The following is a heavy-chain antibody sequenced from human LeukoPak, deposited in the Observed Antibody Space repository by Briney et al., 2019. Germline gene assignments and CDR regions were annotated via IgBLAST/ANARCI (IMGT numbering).Heavy chain of an antibody. CDR3: AKCGNSGCHLIDY. Sequence: GGSLRLSCVASGLTFDDYGMSWVRQAPGKGLEWVSGINWNGGTTTYADSVKGRFTISRDNSKSTLYLQMDSLRAEDTAVYYCAKCGNSGCHLIDYWGQGTLVTVSS. D-gene: IGHD5-12*01. J-gene: IGHJ4*02. V-gene: IGHV3-20*04. CDR1: GLTFDDYG. CDR2: INWNGGTT.